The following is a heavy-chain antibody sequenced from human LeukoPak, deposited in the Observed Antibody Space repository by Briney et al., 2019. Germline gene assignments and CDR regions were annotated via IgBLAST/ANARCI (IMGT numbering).Heavy chain of an antibody. D-gene: IGHD3-3*01. CDR3: ARGGDVLRFLESPTLDY. CDR2: IIPIFGTA. CDR1: GGTFSSYA. V-gene: IGHV1-69*01. J-gene: IGHJ4*02. Sequence: SVKVSCKASGGTFSSYAISWVRQAPGQGLEWMGGIIPIFGTANYAQKFQGRVTITADESTSTAYMELSSLRSEDTAVHYCARGGDVLRFLESPTLDYWGQGTLVTVSS.